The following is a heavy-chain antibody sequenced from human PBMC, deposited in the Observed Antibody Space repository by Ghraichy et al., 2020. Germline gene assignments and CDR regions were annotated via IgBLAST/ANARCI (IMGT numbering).Heavy chain of an antibody. CDR1: GSTFNTYW. D-gene: IGHD2-21*02. V-gene: IGHV3-7*01. Sequence: GGSLRLSCAASGSTFNTYWMSWVRQAPGKGLEWVANIKPDGREDHYADSVKGRFTISRDNAKNSLYLQMNSLRAEDTAVYYCAGPYSGGGDHFDYWGQGTLVTVSS. CDR2: IKPDGRED. J-gene: IGHJ4*02. CDR3: AGPYSGGGDHFDY.